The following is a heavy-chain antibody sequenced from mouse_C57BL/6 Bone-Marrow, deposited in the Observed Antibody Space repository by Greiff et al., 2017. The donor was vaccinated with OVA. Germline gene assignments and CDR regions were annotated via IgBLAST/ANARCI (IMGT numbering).Heavy chain of an antibody. CDR1: GYAFSSSW. J-gene: IGHJ2*01. Sequence: VKLQESGPELVKPGASVKISCKASGYAFSSSWMNWVKQRPGKGLEWIGLIYPGDGDTNYNGKFKGKATLTADKSSSTAYMQLSSLTSEDSAVYFCARHEDGYYASYFDYWGQGTTLTVSS. D-gene: IGHD2-3*01. V-gene: IGHV1-82*01. CDR2: IYPGDGDT. CDR3: ARHEDGYYASYFDY.